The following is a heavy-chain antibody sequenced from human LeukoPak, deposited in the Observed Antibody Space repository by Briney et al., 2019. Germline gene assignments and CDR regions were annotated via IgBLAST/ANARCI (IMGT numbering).Heavy chain of an antibody. CDR3: ARVVRRFLFDY. Sequence: SETLSLTCTVSGGSISSYSWSWIRQPPGKGLEWIGYIYTSGSTNYNPSLKSRVTISVDTSKNQFSLKLSSVTAADTAVYYCARVVRRFLFDYWGQGTLVTVSS. CDR2: IYTSGST. V-gene: IGHV4-4*09. D-gene: IGHD1-14*01. J-gene: IGHJ4*02. CDR1: GGSISSYS.